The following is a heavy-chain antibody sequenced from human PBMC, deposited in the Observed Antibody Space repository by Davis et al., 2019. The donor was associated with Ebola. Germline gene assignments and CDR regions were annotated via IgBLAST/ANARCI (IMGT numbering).Heavy chain of an antibody. CDR2: ISSSGITI. J-gene: IGHJ4*02. CDR3: ATQGPIVATIGLDY. Sequence: PGGSLRLSCAASGFTFSDYYMSWIRQAPGKGLEWVSYISSSGITIYYADSVKGRFTISRDNAKNSLYLQMNSLRAEDTAVYYCATQGPIVATIGLDYWGQGTLVTVSS. D-gene: IGHD5-12*01. CDR1: GFTFSDYY. V-gene: IGHV3-11*01.